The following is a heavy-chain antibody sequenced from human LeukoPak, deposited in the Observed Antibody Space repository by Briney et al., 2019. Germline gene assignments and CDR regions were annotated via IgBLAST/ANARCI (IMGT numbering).Heavy chain of an antibody. J-gene: IGHJ3*02. V-gene: IGHV3-74*01. CDR1: GFTFSSHW. CDR2: ISSDGSTT. Sequence: AGGSLRLSCTASGFTFSSHWMHWVRQAPGKGLVWVSRISSDGSTTTYADSVKGRFTISRDNAKNTLYLQMNSLRAEDTAVYYCARDRLTNDAFDIWGQGTMVTVSS. D-gene: IGHD2-8*01. CDR3: ARDRLTNDAFDI.